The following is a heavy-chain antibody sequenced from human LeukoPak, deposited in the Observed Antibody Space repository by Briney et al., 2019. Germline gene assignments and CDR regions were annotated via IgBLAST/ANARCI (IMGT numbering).Heavy chain of an antibody. Sequence: GASVKVSCKASGYTFTSYGISWVRQAPGQGLEWMGWISAYNGNTNYAQKLQGRVTMTTDTSTSTAYMELRSLRSDDTAVYYCARDPSNDAPYNWFDPWGQGTLVTVSS. CDR2: ISAYNGNT. CDR3: ARDPSNDAPYNWFDP. CDR1: GYTFTSYG. J-gene: IGHJ5*02. V-gene: IGHV1-18*01.